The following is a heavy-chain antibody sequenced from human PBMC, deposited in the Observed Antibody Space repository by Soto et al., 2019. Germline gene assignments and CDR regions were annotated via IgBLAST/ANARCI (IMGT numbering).Heavy chain of an antibody. CDR2: ISSNDEK. D-gene: IGHD1-7*01. CDR3: ARFHVVSRELDPLYNGMDA. CDR1: GFSLSNARMG. V-gene: IGHV2-26*01. J-gene: IGHJ6*02. Sequence: SRPTLVNPTETRTLTCTDSGFSLSNARMGVSAMRQPPGKALKWLPHISSNDEKSYGTSRKSRLTISKATYKSQVGLSMTNMDPVDTATYYCARFHVVSRELDPLYNGMDAWGQGTTVRVCS.